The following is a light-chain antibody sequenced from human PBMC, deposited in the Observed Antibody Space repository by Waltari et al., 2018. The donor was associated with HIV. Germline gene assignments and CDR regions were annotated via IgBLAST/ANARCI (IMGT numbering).Light chain of an antibody. V-gene: IGKV1-9*01. CDR3: QQSDSYPLT. Sequence: DIQLTQSPSFLSASVGDRVFITCRASRDVSNFLAWYQKKPGTAPKLLIYGASTLQSGVPSRFGGSGSGAQFTLTINSLQPDDFATYYCQQSDSYPLTFGQGTRL. J-gene: IGKJ5*01. CDR2: GAS. CDR1: RDVSNF.